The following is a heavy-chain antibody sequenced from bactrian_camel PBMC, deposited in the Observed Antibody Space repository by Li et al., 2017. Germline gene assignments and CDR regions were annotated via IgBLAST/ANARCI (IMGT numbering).Heavy chain of an antibody. CDR3: GADVMPTTIGVD. Sequence: HVQLVESGGGLVQAGGSVRLSCAAPGYTFSRNSMGWFRQAPGKGLEWVSTITSDGSDTRYRDSVKGRFTISKDNAQNTLNLQMNSLKLEDTAVYYCGADVMPTTIGVDWGQGTQVTVS. D-gene: IGHD2*01. V-gene: IGHV3S6*01. CDR1: GYTFSRNS. J-gene: IGHJ4*01. CDR2: ITSDGSDT.